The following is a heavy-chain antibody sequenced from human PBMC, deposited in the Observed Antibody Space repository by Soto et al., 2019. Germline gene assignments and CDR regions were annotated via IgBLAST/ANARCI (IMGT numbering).Heavy chain of an antibody. J-gene: IGHJ4*02. CDR1: GGTSTTYD. V-gene: IGHV1-69*06. CDR3: ARDRSSSWYNGTFYFDS. Sequence: QVQLVQSGAEVRKPGSSVKVSCKASGGTSTTYDISWVRQAPGQGLEWMGGIIPLFDATKYAQKFQGRVTITADKSTGTAYMELSSLRYEDTAMYYCARDRSSSWYNGTFYFDSWGQGTLVTVSS. D-gene: IGHD6-19*01. CDR2: IIPLFDAT.